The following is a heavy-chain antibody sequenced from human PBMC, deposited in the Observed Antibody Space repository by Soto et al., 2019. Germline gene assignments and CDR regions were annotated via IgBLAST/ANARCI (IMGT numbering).Heavy chain of an antibody. CDR2: IYNSGST. J-gene: IGHJ4*02. CDR1: GASISTGGYY. Sequence: QVQLQESGPGLVKPSQTLSLTCTVPGASISTGGYYWTWIRQHPGKSLEGIGCIYNSGSTYYNPSLRSRVTISVDTSKNHFSLKLSSVTAADTAVYYCARGLSVTVFDNWGQGTLVTVSS. CDR3: ARGLSVTVFDN. V-gene: IGHV4-31*03. D-gene: IGHD4-17*01.